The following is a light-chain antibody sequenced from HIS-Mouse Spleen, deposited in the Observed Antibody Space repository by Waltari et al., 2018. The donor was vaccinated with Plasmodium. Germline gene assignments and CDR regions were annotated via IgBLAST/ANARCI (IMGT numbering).Light chain of an antibody. J-gene: IGKJ4*01. Sequence: EIVLTQSPATLSLSPGERATLSCRASQSVSSYLAWYQQQPGQAPRLLIYDASNRATGIPARFSGSGSGTDFTLTISSLEPEDVAVYYCQQRSNWPPLTFGGGTKVEIK. V-gene: IGKV3-11*01. CDR3: QQRSNWPPLT. CDR2: DAS. CDR1: QSVSSY.